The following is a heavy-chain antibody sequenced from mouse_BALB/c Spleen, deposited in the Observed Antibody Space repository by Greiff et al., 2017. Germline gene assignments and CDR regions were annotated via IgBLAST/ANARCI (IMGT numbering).Heavy chain of an antibody. J-gene: IGHJ2*01. CDR3: ASNDEYYFDY. D-gene: IGHD2-12*01. V-gene: IGHV3-6*01. Sequence: EVQLQESGPGPVKPSQSLSLTCPVTGYSITSGYYWNWIRQFPGNQLEWMGYISYDGSNNYNPSLKNRISITRDTSKNQFFLQLNSVTTEDTATYYCASNDEYYFDYWGQGTTLTVSA. CDR1: GYSITSGYY. CDR2: ISYDGSN.